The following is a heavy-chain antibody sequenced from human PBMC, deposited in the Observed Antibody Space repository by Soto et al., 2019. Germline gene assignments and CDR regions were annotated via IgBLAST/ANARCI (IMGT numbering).Heavy chain of an antibody. V-gene: IGHV1-69*06. CDR3: ARLGVYGVLYWFDP. D-gene: IGHD4-17*01. Sequence: SVKFSCKASGGTFSSYAISWVRQAPGQGLEWMGGIIPIFGTANYAQKFQGRVTITADKSTSTAYMELSSLRSEDTAVYYCARLGVYGVLYWFDPWGQGTLVTSPQ. CDR2: IIPIFGTA. CDR1: GGTFSSYA. J-gene: IGHJ5*02.